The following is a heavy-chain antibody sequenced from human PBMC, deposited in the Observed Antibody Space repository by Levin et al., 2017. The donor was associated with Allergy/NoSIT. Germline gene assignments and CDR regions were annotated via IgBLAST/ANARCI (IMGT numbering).Heavy chain of an antibody. Sequence: PGGSLRLSCAASGFTFSGSAMHWVRQASGKGLEWVGRIRSKANSYATAYAASVKGRFTISRDDSKNTAYLQMNSLKTEDTAVYYCTRRATVVQPSDYWGQGTLVTVSS. V-gene: IGHV3-73*01. J-gene: IGHJ4*02. CDR2: IRSKANSYAT. CDR3: TRRATVVQPSDY. D-gene: IGHD4-23*01. CDR1: GFTFSGSA.